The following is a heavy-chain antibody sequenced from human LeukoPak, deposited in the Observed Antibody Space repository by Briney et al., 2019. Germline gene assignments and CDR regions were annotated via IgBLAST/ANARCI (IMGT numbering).Heavy chain of an antibody. CDR2: IYYSGST. D-gene: IGHD3-22*01. Sequence: SETLSLTCTVSGGSISSSSYWWGWIRPPPGKGLEWIANIYYSGSTHYNPSLKSRVTISIEKSKNQFSLKLSSVTAADTAVYYCARNYYESSGYYPWNFDYWGQGTLVTVSS. J-gene: IGHJ4*02. CDR3: ARNYYESSGYYPWNFDY. CDR1: GGSISSSSYW. V-gene: IGHV4-39*01.